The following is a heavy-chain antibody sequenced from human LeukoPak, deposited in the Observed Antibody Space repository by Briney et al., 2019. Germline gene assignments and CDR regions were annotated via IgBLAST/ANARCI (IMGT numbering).Heavy chain of an antibody. V-gene: IGHV3-23*01. J-gene: IGHJ5*02. CDR2: ISGSGGST. CDR1: GFTFSTYA. CDR3: AKAYYTSSSFDWFDP. Sequence: GGSLRLSCEASGFTFSTYAMSWVRQAPGKGLEWVSAISGSGGSTYYADSVKGRFTISRDNSKNTLYLQMNSLRAEDTAVYYCAKAYYTSSSFDWFDPWGQGTLVTVSS. D-gene: IGHD6-6*01.